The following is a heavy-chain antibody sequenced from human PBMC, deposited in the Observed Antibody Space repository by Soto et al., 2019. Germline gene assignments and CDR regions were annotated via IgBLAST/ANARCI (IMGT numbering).Heavy chain of an antibody. CDR2: IHYTGST. J-gene: IGHJ4*02. V-gene: IGHV4-59*08. CDR1: GGSISNGY. CDR3: ARNGRDGFNFVAS. D-gene: IGHD4-17*01. Sequence: QVQLQESGPGLVKPSETLSLTCTVSGGSISNGYWSWIRQPPGKGLEWIGYIHYTGSTTYNPSLQSRVTMSLGASNAQFSLTLSSVTAADTAVYYCARNGRDGFNFVASWGQGTLVTVSS.